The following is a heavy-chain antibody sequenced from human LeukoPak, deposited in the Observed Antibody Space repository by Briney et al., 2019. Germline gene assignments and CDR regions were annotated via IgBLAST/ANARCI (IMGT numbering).Heavy chain of an antibody. CDR2: IYHSGST. J-gene: IGHJ6*03. V-gene: IGHV4-38-2*01. CDR3: ARQTSSSSYYYYYYYMDV. CDR1: GYSISSGYY. D-gene: IGHD6-6*01. Sequence: SETLSLTCAVSGYSISSGYYWGWIRQPPGKGLEWIGGIYHSGSTYYNPSLKSRVTISVDTSKNQFSLKLSSVTAADTAVYYCARQTSSSSYYYYYYYMDVWGKGTTVTVSS.